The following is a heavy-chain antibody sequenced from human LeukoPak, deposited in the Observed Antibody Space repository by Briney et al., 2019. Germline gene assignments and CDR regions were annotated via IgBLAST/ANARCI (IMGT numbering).Heavy chain of an antibody. CDR3: ARMRGSSGYYKDY. Sequence: ASVKVSCKASGYTFTSYDINWVRQATGQGLEWMGWMNPNSGNTGYAQKFQGRVTMTRNTSISTAYMELSSLRSEDTAVCYCARMRGSSGYYKDYWGQGTLVTVSS. CDR1: GYTFTSYD. D-gene: IGHD3-22*01. J-gene: IGHJ4*02. V-gene: IGHV1-8*01. CDR2: MNPNSGNT.